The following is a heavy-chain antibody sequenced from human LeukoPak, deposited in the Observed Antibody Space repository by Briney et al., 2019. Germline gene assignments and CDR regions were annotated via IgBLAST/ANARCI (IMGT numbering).Heavy chain of an antibody. V-gene: IGHV3-73*01. CDR1: GFTFSGPA. D-gene: IGHD6-13*01. CDR3: ARTPPGIANAFYFDY. Sequence: GGSLKLSCATSGFTFSGPAMHWVRQASGKGLEWVGRIRSKAANYATAYAASVKGSFTISRDDSENTAYLQMNSLKTEDTAVYYCARTPPGIANAFYFDYWGQGILVTVSS. CDR2: IRSKAANYAT. J-gene: IGHJ4*02.